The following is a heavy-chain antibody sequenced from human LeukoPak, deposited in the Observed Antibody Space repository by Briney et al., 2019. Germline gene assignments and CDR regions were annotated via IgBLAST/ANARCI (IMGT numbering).Heavy chain of an antibody. CDR2: IRYDGSNK. CDR3: AKDQGVTVTTGYNY. Sequence: PGGSLRLSCAASGFTFSSYGMHWARQAPGKGLEWVAFIRYDGSNKYYADSVKGRFTISRDNSKNTLYLQMNSLRAEDTAVYYCAKDQGVTVTTGYNYWGQGTLVTVSS. J-gene: IGHJ4*02. D-gene: IGHD4-17*01. V-gene: IGHV3-30*02. CDR1: GFTFSSYG.